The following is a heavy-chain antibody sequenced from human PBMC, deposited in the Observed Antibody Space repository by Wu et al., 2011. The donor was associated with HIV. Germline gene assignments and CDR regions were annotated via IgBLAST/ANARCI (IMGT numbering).Heavy chain of an antibody. V-gene: IGHV1-2*02. D-gene: IGHD2-21*02. CDR2: INPHSGGT. Sequence: QVQLVQSGAEVKKPGASVKVSCKASGYTFTAYYMHWLRQAPGQGLEWMGWINPHSGGTNFAQKFQGRVTMTRDTSISTVYLQLSGLRSDDTAVYYCARERCPSNKDCFGTFDIWGQGTKVTVSS. CDR1: GYTFTAYY. J-gene: IGHJ3*02. CDR3: ARERCPSNKDCFGTFDI.